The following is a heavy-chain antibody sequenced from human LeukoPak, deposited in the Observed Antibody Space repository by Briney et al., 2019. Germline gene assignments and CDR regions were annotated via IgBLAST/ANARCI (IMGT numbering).Heavy chain of an antibody. CDR1: GYTFTSYY. CDR2: INPSGSST. J-gene: IGHJ4*02. V-gene: IGHV1-46*01. CDR3: ARDRYNYYDSSGYYPFFDY. D-gene: IGHD3-22*01. Sequence: ASVKVSCKASGYTFTSYYMHWVRQAPGQGLEWMGLINPSGSSTSYAQKFQGRLSLTRDMSTSTDYMELSSLRSEDTAVYYCARDRYNYYDSSGYYPFFDYWGQGTLVTVSS.